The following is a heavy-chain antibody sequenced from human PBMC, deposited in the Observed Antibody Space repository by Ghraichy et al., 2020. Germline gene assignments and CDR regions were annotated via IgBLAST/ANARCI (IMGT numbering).Heavy chain of an antibody. D-gene: IGHD3-22*01. Sequence: GESLNISCKGSGYSFTSYWIGWVRQMPGKGLEWMGIIYPGDSDTRYSPSFQGQVTISADKSISTAYLQWSSLKASDTAMYYCARLLCGHSSGYYPCGTNWFDPWGQGTLVTVSS. CDR2: IYPGDSDT. V-gene: IGHV5-51*01. CDR1: GYSFTSYW. CDR3: ARLLCGHSSGYYPCGTNWFDP. J-gene: IGHJ5*02.